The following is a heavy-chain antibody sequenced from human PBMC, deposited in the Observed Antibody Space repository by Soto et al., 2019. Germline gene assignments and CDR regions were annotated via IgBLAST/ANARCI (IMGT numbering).Heavy chain of an antibody. CDR2: IYFSGRT. CDR1: GGSISTGTYY. V-gene: IGHV4-39*01. CDR3: ARNEGPTDGIFDY. J-gene: IGHJ4*02. Sequence: SETLSLTGTVSGGSISTGTYYWGWIRQPPGKGLEWIGNIYFSGRTHYTPSLKSRVTISVDTSKSQFSLKLSSVTATDTALYYCARNEGPTDGIFDYLGQGILVAFYS. D-gene: IGHD1-1*01.